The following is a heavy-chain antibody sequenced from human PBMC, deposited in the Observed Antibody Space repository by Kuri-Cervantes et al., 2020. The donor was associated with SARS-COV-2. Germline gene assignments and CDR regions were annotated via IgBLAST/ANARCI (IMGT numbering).Heavy chain of an antibody. CDR1: EFTFSSYG. D-gene: IGHD3-3*01. Sequence: GESLKISCAASEFTFSSYGMHWVRQAPGKGLVWVSRINSDGSSTSYADSVKGRFTISRDNAKNTLYLQMNSLRAEDTAVYYCARVVNYDFWSGYYTGIGMDVWGQGTTVTVSS. CDR3: ARVVNYDFWSGYYTGIGMDV. J-gene: IGHJ6*02. CDR2: INSDGSST. V-gene: IGHV3-74*01.